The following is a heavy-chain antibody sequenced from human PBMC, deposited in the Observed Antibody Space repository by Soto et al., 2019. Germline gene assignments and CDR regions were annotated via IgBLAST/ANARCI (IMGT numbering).Heavy chain of an antibody. CDR3: ARGRDSSSSGGRYYYGMDV. CDR2: INHSGST. V-gene: IGHV4-34*01. D-gene: IGHD6-6*01. Sequence: SETLSLTCAVYGGSFSGYYWSWIRQPPGKGLEWIGEINHSGSTNYNPSLKSRVTISVDTSKNQFSLKLSSVTAADTAVYYCARGRDSSSSGGRYYYGMDVWAQGTTVTVSS. J-gene: IGHJ6*02. CDR1: GGSFSGYY.